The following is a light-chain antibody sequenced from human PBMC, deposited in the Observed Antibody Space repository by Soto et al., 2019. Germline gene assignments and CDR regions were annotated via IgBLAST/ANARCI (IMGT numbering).Light chain of an antibody. V-gene: IGKV3-11*01. Sequence: EIVLTQSPATLSLSPGERATLSCRASQSVSSYLAWYQQKPGQAPRLLIYDASNRATGIPARFSGSGSGTVFTLTISSLEPEDFAVDYCQYLSNWPPSLTFGGGTKVEIK. CDR2: DAS. CDR1: QSVSSY. J-gene: IGKJ4*01. CDR3: QYLSNWPPSLT.